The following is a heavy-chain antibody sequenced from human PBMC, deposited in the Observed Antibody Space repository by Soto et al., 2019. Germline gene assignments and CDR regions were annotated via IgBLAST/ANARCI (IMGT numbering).Heavy chain of an antibody. CDR2: INYSGST. CDR3: ARDHYYDSSGYFYYYGMDV. Sequence: SETLSLTCAVYGGSFSGYYWSWIRQPPGKGLEWIGEINYSGSTNYNPSLKSRVTLPVDTSKNRFSLKLSSVTAADTAVYYCARDHYYDSSGYFYYYGMDVWGQGTTVTVSS. D-gene: IGHD3-22*01. V-gene: IGHV4-34*01. CDR1: GGSFSGYY. J-gene: IGHJ6*02.